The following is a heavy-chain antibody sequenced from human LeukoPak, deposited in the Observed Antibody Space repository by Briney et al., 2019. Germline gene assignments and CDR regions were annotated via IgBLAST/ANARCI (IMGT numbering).Heavy chain of an antibody. J-gene: IGHJ4*02. Sequence: GGSLRLSCAASGFTFSSYAMNWVRQAPGQGLEWVSAMSGSGDRTYYADSVKGRFTISRDNSKNRLYLQMNSLRADDTAVYYCTKGCGGDCQSIDYWGQGTLVTVSS. D-gene: IGHD2-21*02. CDR2: MSGSGDRT. CDR3: TKGCGGDCQSIDY. CDR1: GFTFSSYA. V-gene: IGHV3-23*01.